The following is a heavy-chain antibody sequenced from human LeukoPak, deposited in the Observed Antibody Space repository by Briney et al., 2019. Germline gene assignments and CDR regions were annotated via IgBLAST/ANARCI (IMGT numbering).Heavy chain of an antibody. D-gene: IGHD3-22*01. V-gene: IGHV3-23*01. CDR3: AKVNGPYFHDSSGYCDN. Sequence: PVGSLRLSCVASGGTSTNFAISSVRQAPGEGLGWVSAITAADGDATYFADSVKGRFTISRDNSENTLHLQMIRLRPARTAITFCAKVNGPYFHDSSGYCDNWGQGTLVTVSP. CDR2: ITAADGDAT. J-gene: IGHJ4*02. CDR1: GGTSTNFA.